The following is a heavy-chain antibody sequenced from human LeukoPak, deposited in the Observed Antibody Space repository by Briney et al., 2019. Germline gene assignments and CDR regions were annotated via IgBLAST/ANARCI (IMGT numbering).Heavy chain of an antibody. CDR2: IYNTGST. V-gene: IGHV4-4*07. CDR1: GDSISTSY. J-gene: IGHJ4*02. CDR3: ARDRSSGLFDY. Sequence: SETLSLTCTVSGDSISTSYWSWIRQPAGKGLEWIGRIYNTGSTNYNPSLKSRVSMSVDTSKNQFSLRLSSVTAADTAVYYCARDRSSGLFDYWGQGTLVTVSS. D-gene: IGHD6-19*01.